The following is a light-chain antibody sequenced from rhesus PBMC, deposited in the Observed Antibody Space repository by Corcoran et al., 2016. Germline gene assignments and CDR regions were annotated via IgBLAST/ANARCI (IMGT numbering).Light chain of an antibody. CDR2: GAS. J-gene: IGKJ1*01. CDR3: LQNSNWPQT. CDR1: QSVSSY. V-gene: IGKV3S9*01. Sequence: EIVMTQSPGTLALSPGERVTLSCRASQSVSSYLAWYPQKPGQAPRLLNYGASSRATGIPDLFMGRGSGTEFTLTISSLDPEYVGVYFCLQNSNWPQTFGQGTKVEIK.